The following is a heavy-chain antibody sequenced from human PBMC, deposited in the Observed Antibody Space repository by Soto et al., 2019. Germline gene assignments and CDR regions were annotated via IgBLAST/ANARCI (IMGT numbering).Heavy chain of an antibody. CDR3: SRSGLYSSSSGWCDS. CDR2: IYYSGST. Sequence: QLQLQESGPGLVKPSETLSLTCTVSGGSISSSSYYWGWIRQPPGQGLEWIGSIYYSGSTYYNPSLQSRVTIYVDPAKNQCSLKLSAGTAAHTAVYYCSRSGLYSSSSGWCDSWGQGTLVTVSS. V-gene: IGHV4-39*01. J-gene: IGHJ5*01. CDR1: GGSISSSSYY. D-gene: IGHD6-6*01.